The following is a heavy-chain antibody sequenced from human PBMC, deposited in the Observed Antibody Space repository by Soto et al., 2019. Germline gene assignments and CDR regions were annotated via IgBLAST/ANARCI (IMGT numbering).Heavy chain of an antibody. V-gene: IGHV3-15*01. CDR1: GFTFSNAW. CDR2: IKSKTDGGTT. Sequence: PGGSLSLSCAASGFTFSNAWMSWVRQAPGKGLEWVGRIKSKTDGGTTDYAAPVKGRFTISRDDSKNTLYLQMNSLKTEDTAVYYCTTDLIVVVPAAIPWGQGTLVTVSS. J-gene: IGHJ5*02. D-gene: IGHD2-2*01. CDR3: TTDLIVVVPAAIP.